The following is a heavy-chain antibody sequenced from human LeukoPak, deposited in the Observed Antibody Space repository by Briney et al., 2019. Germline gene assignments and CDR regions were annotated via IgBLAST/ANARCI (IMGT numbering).Heavy chain of an antibody. Sequence: ASVKVSCKASGYTFTSYDINWVRQATGQGLEWMGWMNPNSGGTNYAQKFQGWVTMTRDTSISTAYMELSRLRSDDTAVYYCAREGSGSYSAFDIWGQGTMVTVSS. D-gene: IGHD3-10*01. V-gene: IGHV1-2*04. J-gene: IGHJ3*02. CDR1: GYTFTSYD. CDR3: AREGSGSYSAFDI. CDR2: MNPNSGGT.